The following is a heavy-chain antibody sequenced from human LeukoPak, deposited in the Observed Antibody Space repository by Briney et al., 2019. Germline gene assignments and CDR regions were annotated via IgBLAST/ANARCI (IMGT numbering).Heavy chain of an antibody. D-gene: IGHD3-22*01. CDR2: IYYSGST. CDR3: ARVTGYMIEDYFDY. Sequence: PSETLSLTCTVSGGSISSSSYYWGWIRQPPGKGLEWLGYIYYSGSTNYNPSLKRRVTISVKTSKNQFSLKLSSVTAADTAVYYCARVTGYMIEDYFDYWGQGTLVTVSS. V-gene: IGHV4-61*05. CDR1: GGSISSSSYY. J-gene: IGHJ4*02.